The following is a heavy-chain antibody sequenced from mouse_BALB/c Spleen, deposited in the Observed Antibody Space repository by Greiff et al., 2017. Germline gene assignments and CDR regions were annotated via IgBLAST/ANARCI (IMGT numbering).Heavy chain of an antibody. CDR3: ARHNYYGAWFAY. CDR2: ISSGGSYT. Sequence: EVKLVESGGDLVKPGGSLKLSCAASGFTFSSYGMSWVRQTPDKRLEWVATISSGGSYTYYPDSVKGRFTISRDNAKNTLYLQMSSLKSEDTAMYYCARHNYYGAWFAYWGQGTLVTVSA. V-gene: IGHV5-6*02. D-gene: IGHD1-1*01. CDR1: GFTFSSYG. J-gene: IGHJ3*01.